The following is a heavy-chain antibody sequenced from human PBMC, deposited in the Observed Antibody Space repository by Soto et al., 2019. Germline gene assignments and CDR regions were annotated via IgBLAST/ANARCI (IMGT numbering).Heavy chain of an antibody. CDR1: GYTFTTYY. CDR2: ISPSGGSI. J-gene: IGHJ6*02. Sequence: QVQVVQSGAEVKKPGASVKVSCKASGYTFTTYYIHWVRQAPGQGLEWMGVISPSGGSINYAQKFQGRVTMTRDTSTSTVYMELSSLRSEDTAVYYCARDRGRGGSYYIYFYGMDVWGQGTTVTVSS. CDR3: ARDRGRGGSYYIYFYGMDV. D-gene: IGHD1-26*01. V-gene: IGHV1-46*01.